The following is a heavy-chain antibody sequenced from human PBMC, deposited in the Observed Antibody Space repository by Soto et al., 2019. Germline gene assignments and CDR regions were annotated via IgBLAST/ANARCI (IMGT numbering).Heavy chain of an antibody. Sequence: SETLSLTCTVSGGSISSSSYYWGWIRQPPGKGLEWIGSIYYSGSTYYNQSLKSRVTISVDTSKNQFSLKLSSVTAADTAVYYCARRPRGYSYGRQFDYWGQGTLVTVSS. CDR1: GGSISSSSYY. CDR3: ARRPRGYSYGRQFDY. V-gene: IGHV4-39*01. J-gene: IGHJ4*02. CDR2: IYYSGST. D-gene: IGHD5-18*01.